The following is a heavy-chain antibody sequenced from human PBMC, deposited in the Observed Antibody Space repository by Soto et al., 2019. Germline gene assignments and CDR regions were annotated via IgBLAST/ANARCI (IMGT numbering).Heavy chain of an antibody. CDR2: IYYSGST. Sequence: SESLSLTCTVSGPSISSSSYYWGWIRQPPGQGLEWIGSIYYSGSTYYNPSLKTRVTISVDTSKNQFSLKLSSVTAADTAVYYCARRLYHDSSGFEGGGMDVWGQGTTVTVS. CDR3: ARRLYHDSSGFEGGGMDV. V-gene: IGHV4-39*01. CDR1: GPSISSSSYY. D-gene: IGHD3-22*01. J-gene: IGHJ6*02.